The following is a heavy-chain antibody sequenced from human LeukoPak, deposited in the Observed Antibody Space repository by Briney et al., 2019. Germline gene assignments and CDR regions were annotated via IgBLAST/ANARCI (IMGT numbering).Heavy chain of an antibody. CDR1: GYTFTSYA. J-gene: IGHJ5*02. CDR3: ARGSRDYYDSSGYYSA. Sequence: ASVKVSCKASGYTFTSYAMNWVRQAPGQGLEWMGWINTNTGNPTYAQGFTGRFVFSLDTSVSTAYLQISSLKAEDTAVYYCARGSRDYYDSSGYYSAWGQGTLVTVSS. V-gene: IGHV7-4-1*02. CDR2: INTNTGNP. D-gene: IGHD3-22*01.